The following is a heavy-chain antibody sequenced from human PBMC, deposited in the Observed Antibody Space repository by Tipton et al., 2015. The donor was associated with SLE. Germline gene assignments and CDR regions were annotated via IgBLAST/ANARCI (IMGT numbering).Heavy chain of an antibody. D-gene: IGHD3-3*01. CDR1: GGSISNYY. CDR3: AREAVGSGFGAFDI. V-gene: IGHV4-59*12. CDR2: IYFSGSA. Sequence: TLSLTCTVSGGSISNYYWSWIRQPPGKGLEWIGYIYFSGSANYNPSLKSRVTISLDTSKNQFSLKLSSVTAADTAVYYCAREAVGSGFGAFDIWGQGTMVTVSS. J-gene: IGHJ3*02.